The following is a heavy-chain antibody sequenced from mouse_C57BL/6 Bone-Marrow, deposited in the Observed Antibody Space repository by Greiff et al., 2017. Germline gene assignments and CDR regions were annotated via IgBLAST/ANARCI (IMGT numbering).Heavy chain of an antibody. V-gene: IGHV2-4*01. Sequence: QVQLQQSGPGLVQPSQSLSITCTVSGFSLTSYGVHWVRQPPGKGLEWLGVIWSGGSTDYNAAFISRLSISKDNSKSHVFFKMSSLQADDTAIYYCAKKGGPSYYAMDYCGQGTSVTVSS. D-gene: IGHD3-3*01. CDR3: AKKGGPSYYAMDY. CDR2: IWSGGST. J-gene: IGHJ4*01. CDR1: GFSLTSYG.